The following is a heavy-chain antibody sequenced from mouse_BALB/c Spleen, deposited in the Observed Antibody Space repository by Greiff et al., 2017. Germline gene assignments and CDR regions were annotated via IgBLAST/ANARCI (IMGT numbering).Heavy chain of an antibody. CDR1: GFTFSSFG. V-gene: IGHV5-17*02. J-gene: IGHJ4*01. Sequence: EVKLVESGGGLVQPGGSRKLSCAASGFTFSSFGMNWVRQAPGKGLEWVAYISSGSSTISYADTVKGRCTISSANAKYTMFLQMTSLRSEDTAMYYCARESDYVGFYYAMDYWGQGTSVTVSS. CDR2: ISSGSSTI. D-gene: IGHD2-4*01. CDR3: ARESDYVGFYYAMDY.